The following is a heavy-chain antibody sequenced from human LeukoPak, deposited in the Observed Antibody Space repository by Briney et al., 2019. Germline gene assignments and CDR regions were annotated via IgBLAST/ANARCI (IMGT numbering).Heavy chain of an antibody. CDR1: GGSISIANYF. J-gene: IGHJ4*02. D-gene: IGHD6-13*01. CDR2: TYYDGST. V-gene: IGHV4-39*07. Sequence: SETLSLTCTVSGGSISIANYFWGWIRQPPGKGLEWIGSTYYDGSTYYNPSLKSRVTISVDTSKNQFSLKLSSVTAADTAVYYCARVGRYSSSWGPGFYFDYWGQGTLVTVSS. CDR3: ARVGRYSSSWGPGFYFDY.